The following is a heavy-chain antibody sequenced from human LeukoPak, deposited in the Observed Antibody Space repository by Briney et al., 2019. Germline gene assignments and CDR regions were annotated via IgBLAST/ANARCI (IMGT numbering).Heavy chain of an antibody. J-gene: IGHJ4*02. Sequence: GGSLRLSCAASGFAFSDHYMSWFRLSPGKGLEWLSYITSSGTTTDYADSVKGRFTISRDNAKNSMFLQMNSLRPEDTAVYYCARDPDYGDPEWGQGTLVTVSS. V-gene: IGHV3-11*01. D-gene: IGHD4-17*01. CDR3: ARDPDYGDPE. CDR1: GFAFSDHY. CDR2: ITSSGTTT.